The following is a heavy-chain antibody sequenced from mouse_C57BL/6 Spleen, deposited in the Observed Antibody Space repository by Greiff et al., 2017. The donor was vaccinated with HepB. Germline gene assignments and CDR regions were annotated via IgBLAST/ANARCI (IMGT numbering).Heavy chain of an antibody. V-gene: IGHV1-69*01. CDR2: IDPSDSYT. CDR3: ARTDGYGNFYFDY. Sequence: VKLMESGAELVMPGASVKLSCKASGYTFTSYWMHWVKQRPGQGLEWIGEIDPSDSYTNYNQKFKGKSTLTVDKSSSTAYMQLSSLTSEDSAVYYCARTDGYGNFYFDYWGQGTTLTVSS. D-gene: IGHD2-1*01. J-gene: IGHJ2*01. CDR1: GYTFTSYW.